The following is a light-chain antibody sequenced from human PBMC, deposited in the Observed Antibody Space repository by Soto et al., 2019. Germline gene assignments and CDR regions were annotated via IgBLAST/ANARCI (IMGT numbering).Light chain of an antibody. CDR2: AAS. Sequence: AIQMTQSPSSLSASVGDRVTITCRASQAIRNELGWYQQKPGKAPKLLIYAASSLQSGVPARFSGSGSGTDFTLTISSLQPEDFATYYCLQDYNYPWTCGQGTKVEIK. J-gene: IGKJ1*01. CDR1: QAIRNE. V-gene: IGKV1-6*01. CDR3: LQDYNYPWT.